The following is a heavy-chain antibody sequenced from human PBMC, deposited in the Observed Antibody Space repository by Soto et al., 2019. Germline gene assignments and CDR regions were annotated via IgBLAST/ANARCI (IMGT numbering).Heavy chain of an antibody. CDR3: TTARPYYDSSGYLLPAEFFQH. V-gene: IGHV3-15*07. J-gene: IGHJ1*01. Sequence: GGSLRLSCAASGFIFTGAWMNWVRQAPGKGLEWVGRIKNKPDGGTTDYAAPVKGRLTISRDDSRNTLYLEMSSLKTEDTAVYYCTTARPYYDSSGYLLPAEFFQHWGQGTLVTVSS. CDR2: IKNKPDGGTT. D-gene: IGHD3-22*01. CDR1: GFIFTGAW.